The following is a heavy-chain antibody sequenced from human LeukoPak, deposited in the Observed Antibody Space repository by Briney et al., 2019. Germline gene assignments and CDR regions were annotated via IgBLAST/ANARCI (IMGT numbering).Heavy chain of an antibody. CDR1: GFTFASYG. CDR3: AIMHGYYDGTGYWVQ. D-gene: IGHD3-22*01. Sequence: GGSQRLSCAASGFTFASYGMSWVRQAPGKGLEWVSFITTNGGSASYADSVEGRFTISRDTPRNTLYMQMNSLRDEDTAVYYCAIMHGYYDGTGYWVQWGQGTLVTVSS. V-gene: IGHV3-23*01. J-gene: IGHJ1*01. CDR2: ITTNGGSA.